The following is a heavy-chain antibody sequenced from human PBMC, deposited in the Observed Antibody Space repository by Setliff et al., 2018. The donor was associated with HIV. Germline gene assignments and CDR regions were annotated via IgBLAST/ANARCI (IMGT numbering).Heavy chain of an antibody. D-gene: IGHD1-26*01. V-gene: IGHV1-46*01. CDR1: GYTFTTYY. J-gene: IGHJ1*01. CDR3: ARDHMSMGAWVGATSRGLFQH. CDR2: INPSSTST. Sequence: ASVKVSCKASGYTFTTYYIHWVRQAPGQGLEWMGIINPSSTSTNYAQRFQGRVTMTRDTSTSTVYMELSSLRSEDTAVYYCARDHMSMGAWVGATSRGLFQHWGQGTLVTVSS.